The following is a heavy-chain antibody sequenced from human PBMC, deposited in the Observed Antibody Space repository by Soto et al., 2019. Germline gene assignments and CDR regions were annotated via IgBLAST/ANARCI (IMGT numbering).Heavy chain of an antibody. J-gene: IGHJ1*01. CDR3: VRGDGDYYDGNGYLGRH. CDR1: GFTFSSYW. CDR2: IKSDGSWA. Sequence: EVQLVESGGGLVQPGGSLRLSCTASGFTFSSYWMHWVRQAPGKGLEWVSRIKSDGSWALYADSMEGRLTISRDNAKNTLDLQFNRLRSEGTAVYYCVRGDGDYYDGNGYLGRHWGQWTLVTVSS. D-gene: IGHD3-22*01. V-gene: IGHV3-74*01.